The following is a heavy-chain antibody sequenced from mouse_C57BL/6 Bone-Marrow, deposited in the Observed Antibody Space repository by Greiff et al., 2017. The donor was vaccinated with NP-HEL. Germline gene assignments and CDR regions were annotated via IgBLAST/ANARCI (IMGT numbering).Heavy chain of an antibody. CDR3: ARGAY. J-gene: IGHJ3*01. Sequence: VQVVESGAELVKPGASVKISCKASGYEFSNYWMNWVKQRPGKGLEWIGQIYPGDGDTNYNGKFKDKATLTADKSSSTAYMQPSRLTAEDSAVYFCARGAYWGQGTLVTVSA. CDR1: GYEFSNYW. CDR2: IYPGDGDT. V-gene: IGHV1-80*01.